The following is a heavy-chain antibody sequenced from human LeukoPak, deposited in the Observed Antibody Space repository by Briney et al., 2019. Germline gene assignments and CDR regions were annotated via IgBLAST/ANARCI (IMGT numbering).Heavy chain of an antibody. D-gene: IGHD3-16*01. CDR1: GGSISSYY. Sequence: PSETLSLTCTVSGGSISSYYGSWIRQPPGKGLEWIGYIYYSGSTNYNPSLKSRVTISVDTSKNQFSLKLSSVTAADTAVYYCAGAAGGYYYYYMDVWGKGTTVTVSS. CDR2: IYYSGST. V-gene: IGHV4-59*01. J-gene: IGHJ6*03. CDR3: AGAAGGYYYYYMDV.